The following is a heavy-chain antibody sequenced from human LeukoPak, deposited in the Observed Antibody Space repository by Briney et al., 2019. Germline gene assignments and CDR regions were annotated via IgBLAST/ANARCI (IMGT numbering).Heavy chain of an antibody. D-gene: IGHD2-15*01. V-gene: IGHV1-69*04. CDR3: ALSVAAIYYYGMDV. J-gene: IGHJ6*02. CDR2: IIPILGIA. Sequence: SVKVSCKASGGTFSSYAISWVRQAPGQGLEWMGRIIPILGIANYAQKLQGRVTITADKSTSTAYMELSSLRSEDTAVYYCALSVAAIYYYGMDVWGQGTTVTVSS. CDR1: GGTFSSYA.